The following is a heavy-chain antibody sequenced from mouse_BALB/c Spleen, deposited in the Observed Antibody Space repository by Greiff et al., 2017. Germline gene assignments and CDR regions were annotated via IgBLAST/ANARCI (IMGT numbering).Heavy chain of an antibody. V-gene: IGHV7-3*02. CDR2: IRNKANGYTT. CDR1: GFTFTDYY. D-gene: IGHD1-1*02. CDR3: ARGLWSYAMDG. J-gene: IGHJ4*01. Sequence: EVQLVESGGGLVQPGGSLRLSCATSGFTFTDYYMSWVRQPPGKALEWLGFIRNKANGYTTEYSASVKGRFTISRDNSQSILYLQMNTLRAEDSATYYCARGLWSYAMDGWGEGTSVTVSA.